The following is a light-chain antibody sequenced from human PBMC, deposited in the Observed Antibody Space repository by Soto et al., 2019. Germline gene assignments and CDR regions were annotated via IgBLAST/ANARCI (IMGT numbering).Light chain of an antibody. V-gene: IGKV1-5*01. J-gene: IGKJ1*01. CDR3: QQYASYPWT. Sequence: DIQLTQTPSTLSASIGDRVTITCRASQSLSGWLAWYQQTPGKAPKLLISDAFRLESGVPSRFRGSGSGTEFSLTISSLQPGDSATFYCQQYASYPWTFGRGPRWIS. CDR1: QSLSGW. CDR2: DAF.